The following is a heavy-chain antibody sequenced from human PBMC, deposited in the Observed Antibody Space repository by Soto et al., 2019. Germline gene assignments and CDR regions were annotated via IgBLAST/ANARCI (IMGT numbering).Heavy chain of an antibody. CDR2: IIPIFGTA. D-gene: IGHD3-22*01. Sequence: QVQLVQSGAEVKKPGSSVKVSCKASGGTFSSYAITWVRQAPGQGLEWMGGIIPIFGTANYAQKFQARVTITAKESTSTAYMELSSLRSEDTAVYYCARDRVPSIGYYPYWFDPWGQGTLVTVAS. J-gene: IGHJ5*02. V-gene: IGHV1-69*12. CDR1: GGTFSSYA. CDR3: ARDRVPSIGYYPYWFDP.